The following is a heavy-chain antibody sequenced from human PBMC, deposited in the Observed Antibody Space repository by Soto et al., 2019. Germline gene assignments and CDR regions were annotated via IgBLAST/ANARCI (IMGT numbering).Heavy chain of an antibody. CDR1: GFTFNDYS. D-gene: IGHD3-10*01. CDR2: ISSASSYT. J-gene: IGHJ4*02. Sequence: GGSLRLSCAASGFTFNDYSMNWVRQAPGKGLEWVSSISSASSYTYYADSLKGRFTISRDNAKDPLFLQMNSLRAEDTAVYYCARVKSGSVAGLRSPADYWGQGTLVTVSS. CDR3: ARVKSGSVAGLRSPADY. V-gene: IGHV3-21*01.